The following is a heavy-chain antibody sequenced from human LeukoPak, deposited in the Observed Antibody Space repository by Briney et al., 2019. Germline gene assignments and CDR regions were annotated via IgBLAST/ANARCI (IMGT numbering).Heavy chain of an antibody. J-gene: IGHJ4*02. V-gene: IGHV3-23*01. CDR2: ISANGGST. Sequence: GGSLRLSCAASGFTFISYAMSWVRRAPGKGLEWVSGISANGGSTYYADSVKGRFTISRDNSKNTVYLQVSSLRVEDTAMYYCAKDRQWLANSPSFDCWGQGTLVTVSS. D-gene: IGHD6-19*01. CDR3: AKDRQWLANSPSFDC. CDR1: GFTFISYA.